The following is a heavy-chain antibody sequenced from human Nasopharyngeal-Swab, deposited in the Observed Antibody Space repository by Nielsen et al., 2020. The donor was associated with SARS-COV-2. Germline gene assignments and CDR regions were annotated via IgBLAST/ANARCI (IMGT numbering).Heavy chain of an antibody. V-gene: IGHV1-2*02. Sequence: ASVKVSCKASGYTFTGYYMHWVRQAPGQGLEWMGWINPNSGGTNYAQKFQGRVTMTRDTSISTAYMELSSLRSEDTAAYYCARGGWLRKDYYYSYSYMDVWGKGTTVTVSS. CDR3: ARGGWLRKDYYYSYSYMDV. J-gene: IGHJ6*03. D-gene: IGHD5-24*01. CDR1: GYTFTGYY. CDR2: INPNSGGT.